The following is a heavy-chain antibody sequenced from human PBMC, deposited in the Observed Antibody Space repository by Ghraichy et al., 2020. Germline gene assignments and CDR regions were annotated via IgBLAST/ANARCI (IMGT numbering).Heavy chain of an antibody. J-gene: IGHJ4*02. Sequence: SETLSLTCAVYGGSFSGYYWSWIRQPPGKGLEWIGEINHSGSTNYNPSLKSRVTISVDTSKNQFSHKLSSVTAADKAVEYCGRGYGAVAGFDYWGQGTLVTVSS. V-gene: IGHV4-34*01. CDR2: INHSGST. CDR3: GRGYGAVAGFDY. CDR1: GGSFSGYY. D-gene: IGHD6-19*01.